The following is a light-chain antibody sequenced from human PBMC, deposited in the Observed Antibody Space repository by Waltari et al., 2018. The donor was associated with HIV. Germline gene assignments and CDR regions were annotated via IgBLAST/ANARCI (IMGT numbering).Light chain of an antibody. V-gene: IGLV3-25*03. J-gene: IGLJ3*02. CDR1: AFPTPY. CDR3: QSADSSGTWV. Sequence: SYELTQPPSVSVSPAQTARITCSGDAFPTPYASWYQQRPGQAPALVIYKDSERPSGIPERFSGSSSGTTVTLTISGVQAEDEADYYCQSADSSGTWVFGGGTKLTVL. CDR2: KDS.